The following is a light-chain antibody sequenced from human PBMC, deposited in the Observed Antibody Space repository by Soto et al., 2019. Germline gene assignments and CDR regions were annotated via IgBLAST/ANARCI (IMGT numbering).Light chain of an antibody. J-gene: IGLJ2*01. CDR2: GNS. Sequence: VLTQPPSVSGAPGQGVTISCTGSSSNIGAGYDVHWYQQLPGTAPKLLIYGNSNRPSGVPDRFSGSKSGTSASLAITGLQAEDEALYYCHSYDSSLTALVIFGGGTQLTVL. CDR3: HSYDSSLTALVI. V-gene: IGLV1-40*01. CDR1: SSNIGAGYD.